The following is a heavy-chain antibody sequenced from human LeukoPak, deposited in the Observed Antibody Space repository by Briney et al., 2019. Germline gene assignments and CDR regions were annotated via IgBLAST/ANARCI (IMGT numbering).Heavy chain of an antibody. Sequence: PSETLSLTCTVSGGSISSSSYYWGWIRQPPGKGLEWIGSIYYSGSTYYNPSLKSRVTISVDTSKNQFSLKLSSVTAADTAVYYCARVRSGARKSWFDTWGQGTLVTVSS. J-gene: IGHJ5*02. V-gene: IGHV4-39*01. CDR1: GGSISSSSYY. CDR2: IYYSGST. CDR3: ARVRSGARKSWFDT. D-gene: IGHD2-15*01.